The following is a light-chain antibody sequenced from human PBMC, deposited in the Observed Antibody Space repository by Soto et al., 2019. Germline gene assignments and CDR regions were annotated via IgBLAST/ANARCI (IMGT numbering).Light chain of an antibody. CDR2: DND. V-gene: IGLV1-51*01. CDR3: GTWDSSLSGVV. J-gene: IGLJ2*01. Sequence: QSVLTQPPSVSAAPGQKVTISCSGSSFNIGNNYVSWYQHLPATAPKLLIYDNDKRPSVIPDRFSGSKSGTSATLAITGLQTGDEADYYCGTWDSSLSGVVFGGGTKLTVL. CDR1: SFNIGNNY.